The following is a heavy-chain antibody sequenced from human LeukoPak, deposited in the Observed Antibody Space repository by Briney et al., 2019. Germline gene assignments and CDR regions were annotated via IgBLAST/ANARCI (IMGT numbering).Heavy chain of an antibody. CDR3: ARRQGCSSTSCPPDY. Sequence: GVSLNIYCTGSRYSFTIYWIGWVRQIRGKGLGWMGMIYPGDYDTRYTPSFQGQVTMPADKSINTAYLQWSSLKASDTAMYYCARRQGCSSTSCPPDYWGQGTLVTVSP. D-gene: IGHD2-2*01. CDR1: RYSFTIYW. CDR2: IYPGDYDT. V-gene: IGHV5-51*01. J-gene: IGHJ4*02.